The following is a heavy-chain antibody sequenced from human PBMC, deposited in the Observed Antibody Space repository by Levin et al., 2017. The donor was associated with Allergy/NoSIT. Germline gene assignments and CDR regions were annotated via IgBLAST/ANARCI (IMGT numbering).Heavy chain of an antibody. CDR3: ATYQIGVGGRGS. J-gene: IGHJ5*02. CDR2: RYHSQNT. D-gene: IGHD2-15*01. Sequence: SETLSLTCSVSGGSISDYHWSWFRQPPGKGLEWIGHRYHSQNTYYNPSLESRVTISVDTSKNQFSLEVTSVTVADTAVYYCATYQIGVGGRGSWGQGILVTVSS. CDR1: GGSISDYH. V-gene: IGHV4-59*12.